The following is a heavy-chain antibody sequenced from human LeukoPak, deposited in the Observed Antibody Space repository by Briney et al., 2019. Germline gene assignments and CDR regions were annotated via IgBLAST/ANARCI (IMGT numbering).Heavy chain of an antibody. CDR3: AKDLTAAAGTDY. J-gene: IGHJ4*02. Sequence: PGRSLRLSCAASGFTFSSYGMHWVRQAPGKGLEWVAVIWYDGSNKYYADSAKGRFTISRDNSKNTLYLQMNSLRAEDTAVYYCAKDLTAAAGTDYWGQGTLVTVSS. CDR1: GFTFSSYG. D-gene: IGHD6-13*01. CDR2: IWYDGSNK. V-gene: IGHV3-33*06.